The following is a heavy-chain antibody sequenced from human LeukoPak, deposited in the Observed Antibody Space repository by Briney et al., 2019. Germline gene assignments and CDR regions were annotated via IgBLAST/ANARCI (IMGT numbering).Heavy chain of an antibody. Sequence: GGSLRLSCAASGFTFSSHAMHWARQAPGKGLEYVSAINSNGGYTYYASSVKGRFSISRDNSKNTLHLQMGSLRPEDTAVYYCARFREDRTPYNAMDVWGQGTTVTVSS. CDR3: ARFREDRTPYNAMDV. D-gene: IGHD1/OR15-1a*01. CDR1: GFTFSSHA. CDR2: INSNGGYT. J-gene: IGHJ6*02. V-gene: IGHV3-64*01.